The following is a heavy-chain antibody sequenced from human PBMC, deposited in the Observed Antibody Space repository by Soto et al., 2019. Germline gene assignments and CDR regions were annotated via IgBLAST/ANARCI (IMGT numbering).Heavy chain of an antibody. CDR3: VGSGYSPFDY. D-gene: IGHD3-22*01. V-gene: IGHV4-39*01. CDR2: LYYSGST. J-gene: IGHJ4*02. Sequence: QLQLQESGPGLVKPSETLSLTCTVSGGSISSSSYYWGWIRQPPGKGLEWIGSLYYSGSTYYNPSLKSRVTISVYTSKKQFSLMLSSVTAADTAVYYCVGSGYSPFDYWGQGTLVTVSS. CDR1: GGSISSSSYY.